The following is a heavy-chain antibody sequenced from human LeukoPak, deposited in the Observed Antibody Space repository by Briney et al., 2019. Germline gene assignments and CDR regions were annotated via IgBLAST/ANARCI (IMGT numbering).Heavy chain of an antibody. V-gene: IGHV3-53*01. Sequence: PGGSLRLSCAASGFTVSSIYMSWVRQAPGKGLEWGSVIYSGASTYYADSVKGRFTISRDNSKNALYLQMNSLRAEDTAVYYCARGGYSYGHFDSWGQGTLVTASS. CDR1: GFTVSSIY. D-gene: IGHD5-18*01. CDR2: IYSGAST. J-gene: IGHJ4*02. CDR3: ARGGYSYGHFDS.